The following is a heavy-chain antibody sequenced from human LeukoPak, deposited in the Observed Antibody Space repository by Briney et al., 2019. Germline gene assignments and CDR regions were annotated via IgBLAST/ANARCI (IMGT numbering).Heavy chain of an antibody. V-gene: IGHV3-64D*06. D-gene: IGHD2-15*01. CDR2: ISSNGDNT. Sequence: GGSLRLSCAASGFPFNTYAIHWVRQAPGKGLEYVAGISSNGDNTDFADSAKGRFTISRDNSKSTLFLQMNSLRAEDTAVYFCTRDSALLGVAFDLWGQGTVVTVSS. CDR1: GFPFNTYA. J-gene: IGHJ3*01. CDR3: TRDSALLGVAFDL.